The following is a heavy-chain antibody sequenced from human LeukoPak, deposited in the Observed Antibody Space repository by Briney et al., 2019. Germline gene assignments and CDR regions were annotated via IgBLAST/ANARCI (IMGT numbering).Heavy chain of an antibody. CDR3: ARDLSKALKTIFGVVAEPNWFDP. CDR1: GGSISSYY. CDR2: IYTSGST. J-gene: IGHJ5*02. D-gene: IGHD3-3*01. Sequence: SETLSLTCTVSGGSISSYYWSWIRQPPGKGLEWIGRIYTSGSTNYNPSLKSRVTMSVDTSKNQFSLKLSSVTAADTAVYYCARDLSKALKTIFGVVAEPNWFDPWGQGTLVTVSS. V-gene: IGHV4-4*07.